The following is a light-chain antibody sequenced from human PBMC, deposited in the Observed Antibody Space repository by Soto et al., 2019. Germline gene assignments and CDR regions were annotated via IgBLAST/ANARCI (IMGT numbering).Light chain of an antibody. Sequence: QSVLTQPPSVSGAPVHRVTISGAWGIWDSGANYAVHWYQQLPGTAPKLLIYDYNKRPSGVPDRFSGSKSGTSASLAITGLQAEDEADYYCQSYDSSLTGWVFGTGTKVTVL. CDR1: IWDSGANYA. V-gene: IGLV1-40*01. J-gene: IGLJ1*01. CDR3: QSYDSSLTGWV. CDR2: DYN.